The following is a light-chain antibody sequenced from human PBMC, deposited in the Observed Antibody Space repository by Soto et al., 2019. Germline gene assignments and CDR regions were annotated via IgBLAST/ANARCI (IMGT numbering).Light chain of an antibody. CDR1: QSIDKY. CDR2: AAS. CDR3: QPCYSNPAT. V-gene: IGKV1-39*01. J-gene: IGKJ1*01. Sequence: DIQMTQSPSSLSASVGEGVTITCRASQSIDKYLNWYQHKPGKAAYLLIYAASYLRSGVPTRFSGSGTGTAFTLTISSLQYEDLATYYCQPCYSNPATFGQGTNVELK.